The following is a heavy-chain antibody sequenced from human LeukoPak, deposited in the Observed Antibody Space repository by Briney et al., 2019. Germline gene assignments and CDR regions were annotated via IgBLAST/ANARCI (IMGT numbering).Heavy chain of an antibody. CDR2: IQNDGSST. D-gene: IGHD6-6*01. CDR1: GFTFSSYW. Sequence: GGSLRLSCEASGFTFSSYWMHWVRQAPAKGPEWVSRIQNDGSSTVYADSVKGRFTISRDNSKNTLYLQMNSLRAEDTAVYYCAKDPLAARPNWFDPWGQGTLVTVSS. CDR3: AKDPLAARPNWFDP. J-gene: IGHJ5*02. V-gene: IGHV3-74*01.